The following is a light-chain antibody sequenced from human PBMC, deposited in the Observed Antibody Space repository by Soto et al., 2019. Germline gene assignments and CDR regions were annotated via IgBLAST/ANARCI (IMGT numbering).Light chain of an antibody. J-gene: IGKJ1*01. CDR1: QSVDSN. Sequence: EIVMTQSPATLSVSPGERATLSCRASQSVDSNLAWYQQKPGQAPRLVIYGASTRATGIPARFSGSGSGTEFTLTISSLQSEDFAVYYCQQYNNWPPKTFGQGTKVELK. V-gene: IGKV3-15*01. CDR2: GAS. CDR3: QQYNNWPPKT.